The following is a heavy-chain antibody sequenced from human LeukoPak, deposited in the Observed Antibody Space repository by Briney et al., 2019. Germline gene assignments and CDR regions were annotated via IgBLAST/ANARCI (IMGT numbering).Heavy chain of an antibody. Sequence: GGSLRLSCAASGFTFSSYDMHWVRQATGKGLEWVSAIGTAGDTYSPGSVKGRFTISRENSKNSLYLQMNSLRAGDTAVYYCAKAVGGDYVSPPFDYWGQGTLVTASS. CDR1: GFTFSSYD. J-gene: IGHJ4*02. V-gene: IGHV3-13*01. CDR3: AKAVGGDYVSPPFDY. CDR2: IGTAGDT. D-gene: IGHD4-17*01.